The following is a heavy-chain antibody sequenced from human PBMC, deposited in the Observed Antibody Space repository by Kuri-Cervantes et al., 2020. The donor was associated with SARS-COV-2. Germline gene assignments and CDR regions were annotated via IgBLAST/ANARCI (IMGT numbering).Heavy chain of an antibody. D-gene: IGHD3-3*01. CDR2: ISYDGSNK. CDR1: GFTFSSYA. J-gene: IGHJ5*02. V-gene: IGHV3-30-3*01. Sequence: GGSLRLSCAASGFTFSSYAMHWVRQAPGKGLEWVAVISYDGSNKYYADSVKGRFTISRDNSKNTLYLQMNSLRAEDTAVYYCASDQRFLEWLPNWFDPWGQGTLVTVSS. CDR3: ASDQRFLEWLPNWFDP.